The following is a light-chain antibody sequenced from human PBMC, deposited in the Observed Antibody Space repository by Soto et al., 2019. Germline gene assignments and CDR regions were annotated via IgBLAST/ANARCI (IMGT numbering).Light chain of an antibody. Sequence: DIQMTQSPTSLSASVGDRVTITCRASQNINSYLNWFQQKPGKAPKLLIYAASTLHTGVPSRFSGSGSETDFTLTISGLQSEDFETYYCQQSSRNTPITFGQGTRLEIK. CDR3: QQSSRNTPIT. CDR2: AAS. J-gene: IGKJ5*01. V-gene: IGKV1-39*01. CDR1: QNINSY.